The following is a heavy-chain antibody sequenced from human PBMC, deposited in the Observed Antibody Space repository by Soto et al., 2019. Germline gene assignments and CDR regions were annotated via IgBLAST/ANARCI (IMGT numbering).Heavy chain of an antibody. V-gene: IGHV4-30-4*01. CDR3: ARGAKAKAGWLGELTGWLDT. CDR1: GGSISSGDYY. D-gene: IGHD3-10*01. Sequence: PSETLSLTCTVSGGSISSGDYYWSWIRQPPGKGLEWIGYIYYSGSTYYNPSPKSRVTISVDTSKNQFSLKLSSVTAADTAVYYCARGAKAKAGWLGELTGWLDTWGQGTLVTVSS. J-gene: IGHJ5*02. CDR2: IYYSGST.